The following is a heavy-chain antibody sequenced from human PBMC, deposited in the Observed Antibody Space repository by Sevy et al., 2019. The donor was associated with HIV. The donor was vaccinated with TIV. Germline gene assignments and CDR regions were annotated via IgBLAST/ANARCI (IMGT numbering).Heavy chain of an antibody. CDR3: ARDPNFQRHPETYSWLEP. D-gene: IGHD1-1*01. V-gene: IGHV1-18*01. CDR2: ISTYNGET. Sequence: ASVKVSCQTSGYIFNTYGIAWVRQAPGQGLEWMGWISTYNGETDFAPRFQDRVTLTTDTSTSTAYMELRNLRSDDTAMYYCARDPNFQRHPETYSWLEPWGQGTLVTVSS. CDR1: GYIFNTYG. J-gene: IGHJ5*02.